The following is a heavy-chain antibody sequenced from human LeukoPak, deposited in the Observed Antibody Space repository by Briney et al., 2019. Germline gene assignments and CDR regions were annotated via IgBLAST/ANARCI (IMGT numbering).Heavy chain of an antibody. CDR1: GFTFSSYA. CDR3: AKDRVGSGWYYYYCGMDV. V-gene: IGHV3-23*01. Sequence: GGSLRLSCAASGFTFSSYAMSWVRQAPGKGLEWVSAISGSGGSTYYADSVKGRFTISRDNSKNTLYLQMNSLRAEDTAVYYCAKDRVGSGWYYYYCGMDVWGKGTTVTVSS. J-gene: IGHJ6*04. D-gene: IGHD6-19*01. CDR2: ISGSGGST.